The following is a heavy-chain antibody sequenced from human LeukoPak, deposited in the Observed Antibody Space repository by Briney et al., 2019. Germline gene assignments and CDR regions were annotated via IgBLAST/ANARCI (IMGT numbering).Heavy chain of an antibody. D-gene: IGHD3-16*01. CDR1: GFTVSSNY. CDR2: IYSSGTT. Sequence: GGSLRLSCAASGFTVSSNYMTWVRQAPGKGLEWVSVIYSSGTTYFADSVKGRFTISRDNSKNTLYLQMNSLRAEDTAAYYCARDLAYFDYWGQGTLVTVSS. V-gene: IGHV3-53*01. J-gene: IGHJ4*02. CDR3: ARDLAYFDY.